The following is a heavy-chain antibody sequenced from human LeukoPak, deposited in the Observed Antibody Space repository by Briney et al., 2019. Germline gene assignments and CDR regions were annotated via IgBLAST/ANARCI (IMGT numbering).Heavy chain of an antibody. V-gene: IGHV1-46*01. J-gene: IGHJ2*01. CDR3: ARVGTTVTTPTYWYFDL. CDR1: GYTFTNYY. CDR2: INPSGGGT. D-gene: IGHD4-17*01. Sequence: GASVKVSCKASGYTFTNYYIHWVRQAPGQGLEWMGVINPSGGGTTYAQKFQGRVTMTRDTSTSTIYMELSSLRSEDTAVYYCARVGTTVTTPTYWYFDLWGRGTLVTVSS.